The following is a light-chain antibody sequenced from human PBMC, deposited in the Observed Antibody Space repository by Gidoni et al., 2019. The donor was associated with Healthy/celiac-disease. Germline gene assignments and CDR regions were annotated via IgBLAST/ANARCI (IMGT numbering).Light chain of an antibody. V-gene: IGLV1-44*01. J-gene: IGLJ2*01. CDR1: SSNIGSNT. CDR2: SNN. Sequence: QSVLTQPTSASGTPGQRVPISCSGSSSNIGSNTVNWYQQLPGTAPQLLIYSNNQRPSGVPDRFSGSTSGTSASLAISGLQSEDEADYYCAAWDDSLNGPSFGGGTKLTVL. CDR3: AAWDDSLNGPS.